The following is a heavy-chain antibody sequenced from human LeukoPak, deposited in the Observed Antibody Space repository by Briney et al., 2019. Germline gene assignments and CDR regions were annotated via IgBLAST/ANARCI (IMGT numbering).Heavy chain of an antibody. CDR3: ARAGGRDGSDAFDI. D-gene: IGHD5-24*01. V-gene: IGHV4-30-4*01. Sequence: PSETLSLTCIVSGGSISSGDYYWSWIRQPPGKGLEWIGYIYYSGSTYYNPSLKSRVTISVDTSKNQFSLKLSSVTAADTAVYYCARAGGRDGSDAFDIWGQGTMVTVSS. CDR1: GGSISSGDYY. J-gene: IGHJ3*02. CDR2: IYYSGST.